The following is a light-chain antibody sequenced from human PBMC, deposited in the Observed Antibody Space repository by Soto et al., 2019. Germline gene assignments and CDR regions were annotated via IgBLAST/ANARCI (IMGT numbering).Light chain of an antibody. CDR2: SNN. CDR1: SSNIGSNT. Sequence: QSVLTQPPSASGTPGQRVTISCSGSSSNIGSNTVDWYQQLPGTAPKLLIYSNNQRPSGVPDRFSGSKSCTSASLAISGLQSEDEDDYYCAAWDDSLNGPSVVFGGGTKLTVL. V-gene: IGLV1-44*01. J-gene: IGLJ2*01. CDR3: AAWDDSLNGPSVV.